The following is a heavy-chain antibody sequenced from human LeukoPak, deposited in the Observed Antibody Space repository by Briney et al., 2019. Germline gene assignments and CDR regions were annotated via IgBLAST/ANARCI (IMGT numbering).Heavy chain of an antibody. CDR1: GGSISSYY. CDR3: ASSVGATTSFDY. J-gene: IGHJ4*02. V-gene: IGHV4-59*08. Sequence: SETLSLTCTVSGGSISSYYWSWIRQPPGKGLEWIGYIYYSGSTNYNPSLKSRVTISVDTSKNQFSLKLSSGTAADTAVYYCASSVGATTSFDYWGQGTLVTVSS. D-gene: IGHD1-26*01. CDR2: IYYSGST.